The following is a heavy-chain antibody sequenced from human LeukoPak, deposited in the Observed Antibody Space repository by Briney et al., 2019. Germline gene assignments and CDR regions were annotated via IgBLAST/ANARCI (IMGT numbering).Heavy chain of an antibody. J-gene: IGHJ4*02. CDR1: GFIFSSYE. D-gene: IGHD3-22*01. CDR2: ISSSGSTI. Sequence: GGSLGLSCAASGFIFSSYEMNWVRQAPGKGLEWDSYISSSGSTIYYADSVKGRFTISRDNAQNSLYLQMNSLRAEDTAVYYCASYYESSGFLRNFDYWGQGTLVTVSS. V-gene: IGHV3-48*03. CDR3: ASYYESSGFLRNFDY.